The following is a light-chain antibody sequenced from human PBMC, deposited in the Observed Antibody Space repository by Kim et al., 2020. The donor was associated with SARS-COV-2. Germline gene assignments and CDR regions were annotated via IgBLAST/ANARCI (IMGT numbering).Light chain of an antibody. CDR1: QSLFHRDGRTH. CDR2: DVS. CDR3: MQALQTPPG. V-gene: IGKV2-29*02. Sequence: DILMTQTPLSLSVTPGQPASISCRSSQSLFHRDGRTHLCWYRQRAGQSPQLLIYDVSSRFSGVPDRFSGSGSETDFTLKISRVEAEDVGVYYCMQALQTPPGFGGGTKVDIK. J-gene: IGKJ4*01.